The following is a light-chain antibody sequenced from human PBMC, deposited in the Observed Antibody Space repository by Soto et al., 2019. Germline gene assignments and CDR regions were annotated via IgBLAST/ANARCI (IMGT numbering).Light chain of an antibody. V-gene: IGLV1-40*01. CDR2: GNN. Sequence: QSALTQPPSVSGAPGQRVTISCTGSSSSIGAGYDVHWYQQLPGTAPKLLIYGNNNRPSGVPDRFSGSKSGTSASLAITGLQAEDEAHYYCQSYDTSLSAGVFGGGTKLTVL. CDR1: SSSIGAGYD. CDR3: QSYDTSLSAGV. J-gene: IGLJ3*02.